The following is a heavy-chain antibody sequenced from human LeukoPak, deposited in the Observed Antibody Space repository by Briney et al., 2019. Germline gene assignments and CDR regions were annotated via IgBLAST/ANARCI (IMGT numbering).Heavy chain of an antibody. V-gene: IGHV4-59*01. D-gene: IGHD6-13*01. CDR1: GGSISSYY. J-gene: IGHJ4*02. Sequence: PSETLSLTCTVSGGSISSYYWSWIRQPPGKGLEWIGYIYYSGSTNYNPSLKSRVTISVDTSKNRFSLKLSSVTAADTAVYYCARGRSPPIAAATYYFDYWGQGTLVTVSS. CDR2: IYYSGST. CDR3: ARGRSPPIAAATYYFDY.